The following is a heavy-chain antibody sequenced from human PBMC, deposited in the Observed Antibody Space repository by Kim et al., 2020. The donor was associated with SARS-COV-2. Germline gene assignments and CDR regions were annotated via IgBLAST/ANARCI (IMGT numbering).Heavy chain of an antibody. CDR3: ARDWGYCSSTSCENFDY. V-gene: IGHV3-30*07. D-gene: IGHD2-2*01. Sequence: VKGRFTISRDNSKNTLYLQMNSLRAEDTAVYCCARDWGYCSSTSCENFDYWGQGTLVTVSS. J-gene: IGHJ4*02.